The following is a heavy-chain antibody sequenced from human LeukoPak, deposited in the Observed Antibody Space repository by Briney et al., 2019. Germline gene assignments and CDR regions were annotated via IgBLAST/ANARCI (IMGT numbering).Heavy chain of an antibody. CDR2: IYNDGST. D-gene: IGHD3-10*01. CDR1: GFAVSRNY. V-gene: IGHV3-53*01. CDR3: ARGGWFGELLFDY. J-gene: IGHJ4*02. Sequence: TGGSLRLSCAASGFAVSRNYMTWVRQAPGKGLEWVSVIYNDGSTFYADSVKGRFTISRDNAKNSLYLQMNSLRAEDTALYYCARGGWFGELLFDYWGQGTLVTVSS.